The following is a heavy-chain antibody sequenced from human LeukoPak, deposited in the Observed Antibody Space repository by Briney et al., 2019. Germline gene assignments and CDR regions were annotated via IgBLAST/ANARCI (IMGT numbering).Heavy chain of an antibody. Sequence: ASVKVSCKASGYTFTGYYMHWVRQAPGQGLEWMGWINPNSGGTNYAQKFQGWVTMTRDTSISTAYMELSRLRSDDTAVYYCARDGAVRGVIIAYWGQGTLATVSS. D-gene: IGHD3-10*01. J-gene: IGHJ4*02. V-gene: IGHV1-2*04. CDR3: ARDGAVRGVIIAY. CDR1: GYTFTGYY. CDR2: INPNSGGT.